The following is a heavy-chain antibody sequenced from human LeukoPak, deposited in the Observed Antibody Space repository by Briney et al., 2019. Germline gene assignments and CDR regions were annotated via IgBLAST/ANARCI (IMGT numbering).Heavy chain of an antibody. CDR3: ARGYSYYYYYGMDV. Sequence: GGSLRLSCAASGFTVSSNYMSWVRQAPGKGLEWVSVIYSGGSTYYADSVKGRFTISRDNSKNTLYLQMNSLRAEDTAVYYCARGYSYYYYYGMDVWGQGTTVTVSS. CDR2: IYSGGST. J-gene: IGHJ6*02. D-gene: IGHD4-11*01. CDR1: GFTVSSNY. V-gene: IGHV3-53*01.